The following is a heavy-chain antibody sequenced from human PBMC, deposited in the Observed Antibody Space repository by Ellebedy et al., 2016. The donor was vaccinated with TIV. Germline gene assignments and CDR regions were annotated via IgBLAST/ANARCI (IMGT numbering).Heavy chain of an antibody. CDR1: GYNFTNYW. Sequence: GESLKISCKGSGYNFTNYWIGWVRQMPGKGLDWMGIIYPGDSDTRYSPSFQGQVTILADKSISTAYLQWSSLKASDTAMYYCARQPIQKYCDYWGQGTLVTVSS. D-gene: IGHD5-24*01. CDR2: IYPGDSDT. V-gene: IGHV5-51*01. CDR3: ARQPIQKYCDY. J-gene: IGHJ4*02.